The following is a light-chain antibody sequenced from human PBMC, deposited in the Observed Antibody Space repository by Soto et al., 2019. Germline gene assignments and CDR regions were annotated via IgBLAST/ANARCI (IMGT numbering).Light chain of an antibody. Sequence: QSVLTQPPSASGTPGQRVTISCSGSSSNIGSDFVYWFQQLPGTAPKLLIYTNNQRPSGVPDRFSGSKSGTSASLAISGLRSEDEADYCCAAWDDSLSAGVFGGGTKVTVL. V-gene: IGLV1-47*02. CDR1: SSNIGSDF. CDR2: TNN. J-gene: IGLJ3*02. CDR3: AAWDDSLSAGV.